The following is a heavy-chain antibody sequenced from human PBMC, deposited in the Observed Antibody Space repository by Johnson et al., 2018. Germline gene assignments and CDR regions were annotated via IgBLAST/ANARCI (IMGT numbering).Heavy chain of an antibody. D-gene: IGHD4-23*01. V-gene: IGHV3-30*03. CDR3: ARDVGRWNDAFDI. CDR2: ISYDESNK. CDR1: GFTFSSYG. Sequence: QVQLVESGGGVVQPGRSLRLSCAASGFTFSSYGMHWVRQAPGKGLEWVAVISYDESNKYYADSVKGRFTISRDNSKNTLYLQMNSLRDEDTAVYYCARDVGRWNDAFDIWGQGTMVTVS. J-gene: IGHJ3*02.